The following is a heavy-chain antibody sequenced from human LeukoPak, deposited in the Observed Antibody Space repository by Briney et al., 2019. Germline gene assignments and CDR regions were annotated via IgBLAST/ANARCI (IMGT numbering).Heavy chain of an antibody. J-gene: IGHJ6*02. CDR3: ARGLRGDFWSGYYFGYYYGMDV. D-gene: IGHD3-3*01. Sequence: GASVKVSCKASGYTFTGYYMHWVRQAPGQGLEWMGWINPNSGGTNYAQKFQGGVTMTRDTSISTAYMELSRLRYDDTAVYYCARGLRGDFWSGYYFGYYYGMDVWGQGTTVTVSS. CDR2: INPNSGGT. V-gene: IGHV1-2*02. CDR1: GYTFTGYY.